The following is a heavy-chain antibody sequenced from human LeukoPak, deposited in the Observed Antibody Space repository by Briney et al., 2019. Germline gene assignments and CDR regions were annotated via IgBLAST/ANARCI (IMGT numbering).Heavy chain of an antibody. D-gene: IGHD6-19*01. J-gene: IGHJ4*02. V-gene: IGHV3-7*03. CDR3: ARDQYYSSSD. CDR2: IKEDGSEK. Sequence: WVANIKEDGSEKYYVDAVKGRFTISRDNAKKSLFLQMNSLRAEDTAVYYCARDQYYSSSDWGQGTLVTVSS.